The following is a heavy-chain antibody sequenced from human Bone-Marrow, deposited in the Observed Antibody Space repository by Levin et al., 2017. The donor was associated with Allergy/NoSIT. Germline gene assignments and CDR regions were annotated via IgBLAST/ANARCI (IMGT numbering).Heavy chain of an antibody. Sequence: SCVVSGFTFNSYSMNWVRQAPGRGLEWVASISTSSTYIFYADSVKGRFTISRDNAKNSLYLQMNSLRVEDTAVYYCARPVGRGFWGQGTLAIVSS. J-gene: IGHJ4*02. CDR2: ISTSSTYI. CDR3: ARPVGRGF. V-gene: IGHV3-21*01. CDR1: GFTFNSYS. D-gene: IGHD1-26*01.